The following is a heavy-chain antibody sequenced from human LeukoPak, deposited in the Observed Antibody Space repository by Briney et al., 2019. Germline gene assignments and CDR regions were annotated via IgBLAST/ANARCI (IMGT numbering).Heavy chain of an antibody. CDR3: ARDNADWWFDP. Sequence: ASVKVYWKDSGYTFTGYYMHWVRQAPAQGLEWMWWINTNSGGTNYAQKFQGRVTMTRDTSISTAYMELSRLRSDDTAVYYCARDNADWWFDPWGQGTLVTVSS. J-gene: IGHJ5*02. CDR1: GYTFTGYY. V-gene: IGHV1-2*02. D-gene: IGHD2-21*01. CDR2: INTNSGGT.